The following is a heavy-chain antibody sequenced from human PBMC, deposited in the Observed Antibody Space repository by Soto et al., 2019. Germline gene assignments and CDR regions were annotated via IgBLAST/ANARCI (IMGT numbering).Heavy chain of an antibody. CDR3: ARGSPNIYSGAPHPPFDP. Sequence: PSETLSLTCTVSGGSISSSSYYWGWIRQPPGKGLEWIGSIYYSGSTYYNSSLKSRVTISVDTSKNQFSLKLSFVTAADTAVYYCARGSPNIYSGAPHPPFDPWGQGTLVTVSS. D-gene: IGHD6-13*01. CDR2: IYYSGST. J-gene: IGHJ5*02. V-gene: IGHV4-39*01. CDR1: GGSISSSSYY.